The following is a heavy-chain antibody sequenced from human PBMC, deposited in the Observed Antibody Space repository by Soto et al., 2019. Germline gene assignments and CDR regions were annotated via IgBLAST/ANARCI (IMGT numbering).Heavy chain of an antibody. CDR3: AKDTPQIVVVTALFDY. CDR2: ISGSGGST. CDR1: GFTFSSYA. D-gene: IGHD2-21*02. Sequence: EVQLLESGGGLVQPGGSLRLSCAASGFTFSSYAMSWVRQAPGKGLEWVSAISGSGGSTYYADSVKGRFTISRDNSKNXLYLQMNSLRAEDTAVYYCAKDTPQIVVVTALFDYWGQGTLVTVSS. V-gene: IGHV3-23*01. J-gene: IGHJ4*02.